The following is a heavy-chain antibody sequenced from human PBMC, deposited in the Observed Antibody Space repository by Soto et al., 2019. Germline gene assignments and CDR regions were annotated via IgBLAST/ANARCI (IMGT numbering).Heavy chain of an antibody. V-gene: IGHV4-30-4*01. CDR3: AREFNSGPYYSYGMDV. CDR2: ISYSGTT. D-gene: IGHD1-20*01. CDR1: GDSISSNNNY. J-gene: IGHJ6*02. Sequence: SETLSLTCTVSGDSISSNNNYWSWIRQPPGEGLEWIGFISYSGTTSYSPSLKSRVAISLDTSKNQFSLSLSSVTAADTAVYYCAREFNSGPYYSYGMDVWGQGTMVTVSS.